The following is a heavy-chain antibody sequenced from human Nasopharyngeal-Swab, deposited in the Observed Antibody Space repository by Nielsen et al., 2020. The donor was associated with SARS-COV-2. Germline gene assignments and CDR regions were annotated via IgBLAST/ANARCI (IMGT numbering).Heavy chain of an antibody. CDR1: GFTFSRYS. D-gene: IGHD1-26*01. V-gene: IGHV3-74*01. CDR2: VNGDGSGT. Sequence: GESLKISCAASGFTFSRYSMNWVRQAPGKGLVWVSRVNGDGSGTGHADSVKGRFTISRDNAKSMLYLQMNSLRAEDTAVYYCAVGQHAGAFDYWGQGTLVTVSS. CDR3: AVGQHAGAFDY. J-gene: IGHJ4*02.